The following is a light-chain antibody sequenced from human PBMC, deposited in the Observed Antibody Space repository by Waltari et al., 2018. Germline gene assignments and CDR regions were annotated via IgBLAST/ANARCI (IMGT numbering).Light chain of an antibody. CDR1: QSVLYSPNNKTN. V-gene: IGKV4-1*01. J-gene: IGKJ1*01. Sequence: DIVMTQSPDSLAVSLGERATINCKSSQSVLYSPNNKTNLARYQQKPGQPPKLLIYWASTRESGVPDRFSGSGSGTDFTLTISSLQAEDVAVYYCQQYYSTPWTFGQGTKVEIK. CDR3: QQYYSTPWT. CDR2: WAS.